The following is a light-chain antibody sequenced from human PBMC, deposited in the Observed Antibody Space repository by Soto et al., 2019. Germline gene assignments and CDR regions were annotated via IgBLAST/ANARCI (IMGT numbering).Light chain of an antibody. V-gene: IGLV1-44*01. J-gene: IGLJ1*01. CDR2: GDY. CDR1: SSNIGSEA. CDR3: AAWDYSLNAYV. Sequence: QSVLTQPPSASGTPGQRVSISCSGSSSNIGSEAVNWFQHLPGTTPKLLTYGDYQRPSGVPDRFSGSRSGTSASLAISGLQSQDEADYYCAAWDYSLNAYVFGTGTKVTVL.